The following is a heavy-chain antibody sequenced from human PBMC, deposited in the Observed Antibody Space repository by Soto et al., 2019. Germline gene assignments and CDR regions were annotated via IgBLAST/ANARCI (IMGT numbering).Heavy chain of an antibody. V-gene: IGHV3-23*01. D-gene: IGHD2-15*01. CDR3: AKAPPNCSGGSCYLWAFDI. Sequence: EVQLLESGGGLVQPGGSLRLSCAASGFTFSSYAMSWVRQAPGKGLEWVSAISGSGGSTYYADSVKGRFTISRDNSKNTLYLQMNSLRAEDTAVYYCAKAPPNCSGGSCYLWAFDIWGQGTMVTVSS. CDR2: ISGSGGST. CDR1: GFTFSSYA. J-gene: IGHJ3*02.